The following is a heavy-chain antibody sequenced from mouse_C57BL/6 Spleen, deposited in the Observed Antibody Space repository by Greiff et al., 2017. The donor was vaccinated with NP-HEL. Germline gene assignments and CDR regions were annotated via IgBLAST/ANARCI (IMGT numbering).Heavy chain of an antibody. V-gene: IGHV1-53*01. D-gene: IGHD1-1*01. J-gene: IGHJ3*01. CDR1: GYTFTSYW. Sequence: QVQLQQSGTELVKPGASVKLSCKASGYTFTSYWMHWVKQRPGQGLEWIGNINPSNGGTNYNEKFKSKATLTVDKSSSTAYMQLSSLTSEDSAVYYCARPTGSSYGLAYWGQGTLVTVSA. CDR3: ARPTGSSYGLAY. CDR2: INPSNGGT.